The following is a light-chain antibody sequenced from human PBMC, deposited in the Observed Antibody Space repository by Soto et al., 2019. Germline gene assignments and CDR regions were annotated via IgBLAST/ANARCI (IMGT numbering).Light chain of an antibody. CDR2: GAS. J-gene: IGKJ1*01. Sequence: EIVLTQSPGTLSLSPRERATLSCRASQSVSSNYLAWYQHKPGQAPRLLIYGASSRAPGIPDRFSGSGSGTAFTLTISRLEPEDCAVYYCQQYAASPRTFGQGTQVEVK. V-gene: IGKV3-20*01. CDR3: QQYAASPRT. CDR1: QSVSSNY.